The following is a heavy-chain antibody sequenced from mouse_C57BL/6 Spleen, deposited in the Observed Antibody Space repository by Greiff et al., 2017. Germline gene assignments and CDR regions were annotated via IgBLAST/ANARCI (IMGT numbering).Heavy chain of an antibody. CDR3: ARGYYFDY. CDR1: GYTFTSYT. V-gene: IGHV1-4*01. J-gene: IGHJ2*01. Sequence: QVQLKQSGAELARPGASVKMSCKASGYTFTSYTMHWVKQRPGQGLEWIGYINPSSGYTKSNQKFKDKATLTADKSSSTAYMQLSSLTSADSAVYYCARGYYFDYWGQGTTLTVSS. CDR2: INPSSGYT.